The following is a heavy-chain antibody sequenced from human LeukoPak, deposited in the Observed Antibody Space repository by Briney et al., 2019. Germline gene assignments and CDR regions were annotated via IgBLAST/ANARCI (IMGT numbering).Heavy chain of an antibody. D-gene: IGHD3-22*01. J-gene: IGHJ4*02. Sequence: ASVKVSCTASGYTFTNYYMHWVRQAPGQGLEWMGIINPSGGSTSYAQKFQGRVTMTRDTSTSTVYMELSSLRSGDTAVYYCARDQNYFDSSPYCFDYWGQGTLVTVSS. CDR2: INPSGGST. CDR3: ARDQNYFDSSPYCFDY. CDR1: GYTFTNYY. V-gene: IGHV1-46*01.